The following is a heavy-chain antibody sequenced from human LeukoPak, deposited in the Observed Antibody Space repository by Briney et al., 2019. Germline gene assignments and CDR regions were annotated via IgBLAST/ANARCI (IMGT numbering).Heavy chain of an antibody. CDR1: GGSISSYY. J-gene: IGHJ5*02. CDR2: IYTSGST. V-gene: IGHV4-4*07. Sequence: ETLSLTCTVSGGSISSYYWSWIRQPAGKGLEWIGRIYTSGSTNYNPSLKSRVTISVDTSKNQFSLKLSSVTAADTAVYYCVGLRGLYNWFDPWGQGTLVTVSS. CDR3: VGLRGLYNWFDP. D-gene: IGHD4-17*01.